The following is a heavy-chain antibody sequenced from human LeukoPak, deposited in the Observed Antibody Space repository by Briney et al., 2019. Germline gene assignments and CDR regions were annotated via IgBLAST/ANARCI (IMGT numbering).Heavy chain of an antibody. CDR1: GLSVSSNY. Sequence: PGGSLRLSCVASGLSVSSNYMSWVRQAPGKGLEWVSVMYSGGSTYYADSVKGRFTISRDNSKNTLYLQMNSLRAEDTAVYYCARESSGYDPYFDYWGQGTLVTVSS. V-gene: IGHV3-53*01. CDR3: ARESSGYDPYFDY. D-gene: IGHD5-12*01. J-gene: IGHJ4*02. CDR2: MYSGGST.